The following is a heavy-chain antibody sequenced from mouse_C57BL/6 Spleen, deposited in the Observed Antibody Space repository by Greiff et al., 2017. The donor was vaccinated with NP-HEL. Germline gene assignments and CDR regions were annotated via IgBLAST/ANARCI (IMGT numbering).Heavy chain of an antibody. CDR2: INPSSGYT. J-gene: IGHJ2*01. CDR3: ARSGTTVASGYFDY. Sequence: QVQLQQSGAELARPGASVKMSCKASGYTFTSYTMHWVKQRPGQGLEWIGYINPSSGYTKYNQKFKDKATLTADKSSSTAYMQLSSLTSEDSAVYYCARSGTTVASGYFDYWGQGTTRTVSS. V-gene: IGHV1-4*01. CDR1: GYTFTSYT. D-gene: IGHD1-1*01.